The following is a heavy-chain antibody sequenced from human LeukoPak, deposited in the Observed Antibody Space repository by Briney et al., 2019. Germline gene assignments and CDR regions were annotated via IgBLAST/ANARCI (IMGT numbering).Heavy chain of an antibody. Sequence: GGSLRLSCAASGFTFSSNWMSWVRQAPGKGLEWVANVKQDGSEKYYVDSVKGRFTISRDNGKNSLYLQMNSLRAEDTAVYYCARASYSSSWFPTYLDYWGQGTLVTVSS. CDR2: VKQDGSEK. CDR1: GFTFSSNW. J-gene: IGHJ4*02. D-gene: IGHD6-13*01. V-gene: IGHV3-7*01. CDR3: ARASYSSSWFPTYLDY.